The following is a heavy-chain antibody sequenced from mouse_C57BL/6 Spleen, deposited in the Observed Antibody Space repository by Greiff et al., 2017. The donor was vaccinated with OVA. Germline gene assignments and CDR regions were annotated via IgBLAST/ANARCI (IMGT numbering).Heavy chain of an antibody. J-gene: IGHJ2*01. CDR2: IDPEDGDT. V-gene: IGHV14-1*01. CDR1: GFNIKDYY. CDR3: TAVITTVDY. D-gene: IGHD1-1*01. Sequence: VHVKQSGAELVRPGASVKLSCTASGFNIKDYYMHWVKQRPEQGLEWIGRIDPEDGDTEYAPKFQGKATMTADTSSNTAYLQLSSLTSEDTAVYYCTAVITTVDYWGQGTTLTVSS.